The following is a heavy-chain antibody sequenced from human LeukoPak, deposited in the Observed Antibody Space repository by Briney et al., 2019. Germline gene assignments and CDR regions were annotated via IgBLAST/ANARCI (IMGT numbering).Heavy chain of an antibody. CDR3: ARLLGSSGQPFDY. D-gene: IGHD3-22*01. CDR2: IYYSGST. V-gene: IGHV4-59*08. CDR1: GGSISSYY. Sequence: PSETLSLTCTVSGGSISSYYWSWIRQPPGKGLEWIGYIYYSGSTNYNPSLKSRVTISVDTSKNQFSLKLSSVTAADTAVYYCARLLGSSGQPFDYWGQGTLVTVSS. J-gene: IGHJ4*02.